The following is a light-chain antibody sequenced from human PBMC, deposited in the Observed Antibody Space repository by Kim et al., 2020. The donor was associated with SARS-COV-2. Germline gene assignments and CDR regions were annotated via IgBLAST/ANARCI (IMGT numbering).Light chain of an antibody. CDR2: DIN. CDR1: AGAVTSGHY. J-gene: IGLJ2*01. Sequence: QAVVTQEPSRTVSPGGTVTLTCGSSAGAVTSGHYPYWFQQKPGQAPRTLIYDINNRNSWTPARFSGSLPGGKAALTLSGAQPEDEADYYCLLTYNNIRIFGGGTQLTVL. V-gene: IGLV7-46*01. CDR3: LLTYNNIRI.